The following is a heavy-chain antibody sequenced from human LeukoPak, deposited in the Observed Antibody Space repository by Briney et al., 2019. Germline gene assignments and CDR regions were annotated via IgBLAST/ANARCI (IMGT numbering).Heavy chain of an antibody. CDR1: GFTFSSYA. V-gene: IGHV3-30-3*01. CDR3: AREGIAVAGEGWFDP. J-gene: IGHJ5*02. Sequence: GRSLRLSCAASGFTFSSYAMHWVRQAPGQGPEWVAVISYDGSNKYYADSVKGRFTISRDNSKNTLYLQMNSLRAEDTAVYYCAREGIAVAGEGWFDPWGQGTLVTVSS. CDR2: ISYDGSNK. D-gene: IGHD6-19*01.